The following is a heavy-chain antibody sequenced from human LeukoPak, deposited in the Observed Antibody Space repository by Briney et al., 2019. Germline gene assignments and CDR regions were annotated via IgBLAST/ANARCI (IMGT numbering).Heavy chain of an antibody. CDR2: ISWNSGSI. D-gene: IGHD3-10*01. J-gene: IGHJ4*02. V-gene: IGHV3-9*01. CDR1: GFTFDDYA. CDR3: AKVNWVYYYGSGYFDY. Sequence: GGSLRLSCAASGFTFDDYAMHWVRQAPGKGLEWVSGISWNSGSIGYADSVKGRFTISRDNAKNSLYLQMNSLRAEDTALYYCAKVNWVYYYGSGYFDYWGQGTLVTVSS.